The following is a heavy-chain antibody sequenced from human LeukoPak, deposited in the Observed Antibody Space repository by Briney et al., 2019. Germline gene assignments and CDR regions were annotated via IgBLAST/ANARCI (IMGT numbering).Heavy chain of an antibody. CDR1: GGSFSGYY. D-gene: IGHD6-19*01. CDR3: AKPVPDSSGWGVDY. CDR2: INHSGST. V-gene: IGHV4-34*01. J-gene: IGHJ4*02. Sequence: SETLSLTCAVYGGSFSGYYWSWIRQPPGKGLEWIGEINHSGSTNYNPSLKSRVTISVDTSKNQFSLELSSVTAADTAVYYCAKPVPDSSGWGVDYWGQGTLVTVSS.